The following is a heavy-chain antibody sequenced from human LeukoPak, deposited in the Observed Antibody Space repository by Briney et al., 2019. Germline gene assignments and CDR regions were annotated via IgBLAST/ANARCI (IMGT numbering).Heavy chain of an antibody. D-gene: IGHD5-18*01. J-gene: IGHJ4*02. CDR1: GFTFSSYA. CDR2: ISGSGGST. CDR3: AKDIRYSYGFTSYFDY. Sequence: GGSLRLSCAASGFTFSSYAMSWVRQAPGKGLEWVSAISGSGGSTYYADSVKGRFTISRDNSKNTLYLQMNSLRAEDTAVYYCAKDIRYSYGFTSYFDYWGQGTLVTVSS. V-gene: IGHV3-23*01.